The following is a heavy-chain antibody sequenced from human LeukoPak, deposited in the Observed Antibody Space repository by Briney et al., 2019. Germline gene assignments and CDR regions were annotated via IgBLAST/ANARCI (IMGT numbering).Heavy chain of an antibody. Sequence: GASVKVSCKASGYTLTAYYIYWVRQAPGQGLEWMGWINPNSGGTNYAQKFQGRVTMTRDTSISTAYMELSRLRSDDTAVYYCARNGYCSSTSCYDWFDPWGQGTLVTVSS. CDR3: ARNGYCSSTSCYDWFDP. CDR1: GYTLTAYY. J-gene: IGHJ5*02. V-gene: IGHV1-2*02. CDR2: INPNSGGT. D-gene: IGHD2-2*03.